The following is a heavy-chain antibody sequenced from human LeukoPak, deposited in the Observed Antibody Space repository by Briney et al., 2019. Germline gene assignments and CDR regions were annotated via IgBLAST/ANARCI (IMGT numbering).Heavy chain of an antibody. CDR3: AKDFRIGYSAHFDY. V-gene: IGHV3-23*01. CDR2: IYENGGTT. CDR1: GFTFRSHA. J-gene: IGHJ4*02. D-gene: IGHD2-21*01. Sequence: PGGSLRLSCVGSGFTFRSHAMSWVRQAPEKGLEFVSGIYENGGTTYHADSVKGRFSTSRDNSKNTLYLQMDSLRGEDTAVYYCAKDFRIGYSAHFDYWGQGALVTVSS.